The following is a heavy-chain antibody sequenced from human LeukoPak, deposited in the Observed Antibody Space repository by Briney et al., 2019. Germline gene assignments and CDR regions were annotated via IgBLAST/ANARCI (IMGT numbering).Heavy chain of an antibody. V-gene: IGHV4-4*07. CDR1: GGSISSYY. J-gene: IGHJ5*02. Sequence: PSETLSLTCTVSGGSISSYYWSWIRQPAGKGLEWIGRIYTSGSTNYNPSLKSRVTMSVDTSKNQFSLELSSVTAADTAVYYCARGVTMVRGGVNWFDPWGQGTLVTVSS. CDR3: ARGVTMVRGGVNWFDP. D-gene: IGHD3-10*01. CDR2: IYTSGST.